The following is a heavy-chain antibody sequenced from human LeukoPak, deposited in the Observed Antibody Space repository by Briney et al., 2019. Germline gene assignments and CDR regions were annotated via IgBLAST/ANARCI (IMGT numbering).Heavy chain of an antibody. J-gene: IGHJ4*02. CDR2: ISYDGSNK. Sequence: GRSLRLSCAASGFTFSSYAMHWVRQAPGKGLEWVAVISYDGSNKYYADSVKGRFTISRDNSKNTLYLQMNSLRAEDTAVYYCARDVTLYSSGWDGYFDYWGQGTLVTVSS. D-gene: IGHD6-19*01. CDR3: ARDVTLYSSGWDGYFDY. CDR1: GFTFSSYA. V-gene: IGHV3-30-3*01.